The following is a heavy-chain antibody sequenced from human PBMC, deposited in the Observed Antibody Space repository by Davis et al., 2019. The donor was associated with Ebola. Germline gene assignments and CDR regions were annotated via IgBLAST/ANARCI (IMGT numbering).Heavy chain of an antibody. CDR2: INPNSGGT. Sequence: ASVKVSCKASGYTFTGYYMHWVRQAPGQGLEWMGWINPNSGGTNYAQKFQGWVTMTRDTSISTAYMELSRLISDDTAVYYCARDSSLATTSWFDPWGQGTLVTVSS. CDR3: ARDSSLATTSWFDP. CDR1: GYTFTGYY. V-gene: IGHV1-2*04. J-gene: IGHJ5*02. D-gene: IGHD4-11*01.